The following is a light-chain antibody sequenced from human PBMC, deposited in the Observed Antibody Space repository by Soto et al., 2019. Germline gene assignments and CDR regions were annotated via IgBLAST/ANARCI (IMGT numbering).Light chain of an antibody. J-gene: IGKJ1*01. Sequence: DKLMSQSPATLSVSLGERVTLSCRAGQNIHNHMSWFLQKPGQTPRLLIYDAIIRAPDVPARFSGSWSGTEFTLTINSLQSEDFAVYYCQQYNNWPPGGTFGQGTKVDIK. CDR2: DAI. CDR1: QNIHNH. CDR3: QQYNNWPPGGT. V-gene: IGKV3-15*01.